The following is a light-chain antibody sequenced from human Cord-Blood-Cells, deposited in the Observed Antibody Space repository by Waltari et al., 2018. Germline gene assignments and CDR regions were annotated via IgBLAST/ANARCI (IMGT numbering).Light chain of an antibody. J-gene: IGKJ4*01. Sequence: TQLTQSPSSLSASVEDRVTITCRASQGISSYLAWYQQKPGKAPKLLIYAASTLQSGVPSRFSGSGSGTDFTLTISSLQPEYFATYYCQQLNSYPLTFGGGTKVEIK. CDR1: QGISSY. CDR2: AAS. CDR3: QQLNSYPLT. V-gene: IGKV1-9*01.